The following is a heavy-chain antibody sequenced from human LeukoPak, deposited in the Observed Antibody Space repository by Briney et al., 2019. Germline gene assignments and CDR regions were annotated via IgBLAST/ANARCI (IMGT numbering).Heavy chain of an antibody. J-gene: IGHJ5*02. CDR1: GGSISSSSYY. V-gene: IGHV4-39*07. D-gene: IGHD2-15*01. CDR2: INHSGST. CDR3: AREVVVAATPTKNWFDP. Sequence: SETLSLTCTVFGGSISSSSYYWSWIRQPPGKGLEWIGEINHSGSTNYNPSLKSRVTISVDTSKNQFSLKLSSVTAADTAVYYCAREVVVAATPTKNWFDPWGQGTLVTVSS.